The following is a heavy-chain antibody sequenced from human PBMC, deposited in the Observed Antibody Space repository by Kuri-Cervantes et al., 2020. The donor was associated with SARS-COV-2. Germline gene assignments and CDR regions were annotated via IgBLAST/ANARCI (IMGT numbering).Heavy chain of an antibody. CDR2: LSGHRSNK. CDR3: AKAGSYYDVWAGNLTPDYAMDV. Sequence: GSPLRPSLAASGFTFGTYGMHWVRQAPGKGREWVTVLSGHRSNKYHADSVKGRFTISRDNSKNTLHLQMDSLRPKDWAVYYCAKAGSYYDVWAGNLTPDYAMDVWGQGTTVTVSS. CDR1: GFTFGTYG. D-gene: IGHD3-3*01. J-gene: IGHJ6*02. V-gene: IGHV3-30*18.